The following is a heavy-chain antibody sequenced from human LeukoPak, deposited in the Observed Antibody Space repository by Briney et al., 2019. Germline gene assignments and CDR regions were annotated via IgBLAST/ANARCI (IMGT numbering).Heavy chain of an antibody. V-gene: IGHV3-74*01. J-gene: IGHJ4*02. CDR1: GFTFSSYW. D-gene: IGHD3-22*01. CDR3: ARDSAYYYDSSGSFSYFDY. CDR2: INSDGSST. Sequence: GGSLRLSCAASGFTFSSYWMHWVRQAPGKGLVWVSRINSDGSSTSYADSVKGRFTISRDNAKNSLYLQMNSLRAEDTAVYYCARDSAYYYDSSGSFSYFDYWGQGTLVTVSS.